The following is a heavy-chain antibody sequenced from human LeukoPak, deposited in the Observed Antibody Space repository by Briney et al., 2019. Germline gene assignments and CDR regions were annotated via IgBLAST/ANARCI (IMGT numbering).Heavy chain of an antibody. CDR1: GGSISSYY. J-gene: IGHJ4*02. CDR2: IYYSGST. CDR3: AGRYYDFWSGYYTGFDY. Sequence: PSETLSLTCTVSGGSISSYYWSWIRQPPGKGLEWIGYIYYSGSTNYNPSLKSRVTISVDTSKNQFSLKLSSVTAADTAVYYCAGRYYDFWSGYYTGFDYWGQGTLVTVSS. D-gene: IGHD3-3*01. V-gene: IGHV4-59*01.